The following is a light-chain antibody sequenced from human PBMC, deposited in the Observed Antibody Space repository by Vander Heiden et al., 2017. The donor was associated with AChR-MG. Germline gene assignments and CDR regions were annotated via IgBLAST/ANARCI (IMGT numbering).Light chain of an antibody. CDR2: KES. Sequence: DIQTTHSPSTLSASVGDRVTITCRASQSISNWLAWYQQKPGKDPKLLIYKESSLETGVPSRFSGSGSGTEFTLTISSLQPDDSATYYCQQYKSYPYSFGQGTKLEIK. V-gene: IGKV1-5*03. J-gene: IGKJ2*03. CDR3: QQYKSYPYS. CDR1: QSISNW.